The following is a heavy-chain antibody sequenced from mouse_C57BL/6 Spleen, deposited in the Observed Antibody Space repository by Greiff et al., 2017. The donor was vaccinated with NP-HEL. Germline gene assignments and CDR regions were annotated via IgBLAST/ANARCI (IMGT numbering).Heavy chain of an antibody. CDR1: GFTFSDYG. V-gene: IGHV5-17*01. CDR3: ARPRLRLDPPYYFDY. Sequence: DVHLVESGGGLVKPGGSLKLSCAASGFTFSDYGMHWVRQAPEKGLEGVAYISSGSSTFYYADTVKGRFSISRYNAKNTLFLQMTSLRSEDTAMYYCARPRLRLDPPYYFDYWGQGTTLTVSS. CDR2: ISSGSSTF. J-gene: IGHJ2*01. D-gene: IGHD3-2*02.